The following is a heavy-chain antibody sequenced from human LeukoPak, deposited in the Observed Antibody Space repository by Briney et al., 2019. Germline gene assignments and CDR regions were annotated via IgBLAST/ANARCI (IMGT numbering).Heavy chain of an antibody. CDR3: ARGRYYYDSSGLHTFDI. V-gene: IGHV4-4*07. Sequence: RPSETLSLTCTVSGGSISSYSWSWVRQPAGKGLEWIGRIYASGSTIYNPSLESRVTMSVDTSKNQFSLKLRSVTAADTAVYYCARGRYYYDSSGLHTFDIWGQGTMVTVSS. CDR1: GGSISSYS. J-gene: IGHJ3*02. CDR2: IYASGST. D-gene: IGHD3-22*01.